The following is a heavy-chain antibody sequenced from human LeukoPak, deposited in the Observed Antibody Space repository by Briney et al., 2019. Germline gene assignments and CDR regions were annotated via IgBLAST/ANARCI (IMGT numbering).Heavy chain of an antibody. V-gene: IGHV4-30-4*08. CDR1: VGSLSSGDYY. CDR3: ARMTTVTTSPLDFHY. D-gene: IGHD4-11*01. Sequence: SETLSLTCTVSVGSLSSGDYYWSWIRQPPGKGLEWIGYIYYSGSSYYNPSLKSRVTISVDTSKNQFSLKLSSVTAADTAVYYCARMTTVTTSPLDFHYWAQGTLVTVSS. J-gene: IGHJ4*02. CDR2: IYYSGSS.